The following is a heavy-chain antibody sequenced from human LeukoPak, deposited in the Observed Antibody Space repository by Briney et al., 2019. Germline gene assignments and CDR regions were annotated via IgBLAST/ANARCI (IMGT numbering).Heavy chain of an antibody. CDR3: VRQLAVPGPGYFDL. CDR2: ISSNGGGP. V-gene: IGHV3-64D*06. CDR1: GFTFSSYA. J-gene: IGHJ2*01. D-gene: IGHD6-19*01. Sequence: GGSLRLSCSASGFTFSSYAMHWVRQAPGKGLEYVAAISSNGGGPYYADSVKGRFTISRDNSKNTLYLQMSSLRAEDTAVYYCVRQLAVPGPGYFDLWGRGTLVTVSS.